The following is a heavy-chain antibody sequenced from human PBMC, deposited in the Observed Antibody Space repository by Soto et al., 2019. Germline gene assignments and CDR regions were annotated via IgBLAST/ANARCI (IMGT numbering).Heavy chain of an antibody. V-gene: IGHV3-23*01. Sequence: PGGSLRLSCAASGFTFSSYAMSWVRQAPGKGLEWVSAISGSGGSTYYADSVKGRFTISRDNSKNTLYLQMNSLRAEDTAVYYCAKDPGPLGSSSWYDYWGQGTLVTVSS. CDR3: AKDPGPLGSSSWYDY. J-gene: IGHJ4*02. D-gene: IGHD6-13*01. CDR2: ISGSGGST. CDR1: GFTFSSYA.